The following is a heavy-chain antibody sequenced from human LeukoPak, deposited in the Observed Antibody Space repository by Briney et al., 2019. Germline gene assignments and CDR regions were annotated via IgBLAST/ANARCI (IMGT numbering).Heavy chain of an antibody. CDR2: INPNSGGT. CDR3: ARAGYCSGGSCLRINDY. J-gene: IGHJ4*02. CDR1: GYTFTGYY. V-gene: IGHV1-2*02. D-gene: IGHD2-15*01. Sequence: ASVKVSCKASGYTFTGYYMHWVRQAPGQGLEWMGWINPNSGGTNYAQKFQGRVIMTRDTSISTAYMELSRLRSDDTAVYYCARAGYCSGGSCLRINDYWGQGTLVTVSS.